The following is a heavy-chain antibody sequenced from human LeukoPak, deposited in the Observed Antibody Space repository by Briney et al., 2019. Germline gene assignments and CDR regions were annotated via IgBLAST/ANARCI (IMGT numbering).Heavy chain of an antibody. CDR2: IYYSGST. V-gene: IGHV4-59*12. CDR3: ARRSGYCSGGSCHGLLDY. CDR1: GASISSYF. J-gene: IGHJ4*02. D-gene: IGHD2-15*01. Sequence: SETLSLTCTVSGASISSYFWSWIRQPPGKGLEWIGYIYYSGSTNCNSSLKSRVTISVDTSKNQFSLKLSSVTAADTAVYYCARRSGYCSGGSCHGLLDYWGQGTLVTVSS.